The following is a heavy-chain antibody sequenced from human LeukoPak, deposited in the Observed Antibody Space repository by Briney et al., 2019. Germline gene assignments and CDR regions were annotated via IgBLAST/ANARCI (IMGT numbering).Heavy chain of an antibody. J-gene: IGHJ6*02. V-gene: IGHV5-51*01. CDR1: GYRFTSYW. CDR2: IYPGDSDT. D-gene: IGHD4-11*01. CDR3: ARLNAVTPTYYYGMDV. Sequence: GESLKISCKGSGYRFTSYWIGWVRQMPGKGLEWMGIIYPGDSDTRYSPSFQGQVTISADKSIGTAYLQWSSLKASDTAMYYCARLNAVTPTYYYGMDVWGQGTTVTVSS.